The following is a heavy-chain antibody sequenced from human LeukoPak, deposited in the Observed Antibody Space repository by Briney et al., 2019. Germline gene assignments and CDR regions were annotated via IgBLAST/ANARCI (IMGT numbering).Heavy chain of an antibody. CDR1: GFTFSSYA. CDR3: AGRQGSYYDYFDY. J-gene: IGHJ4*02. Sequence: QSGGSLRLSCAASGFTFSSYAMSWVRQAPGKGLEWVSAISGSGGSTYYADSVKGRFTITRDNSKNTLYLQMNSLRAEDTAVYYCAGRQGSYYDYFDYWGQGTLVTVSS. CDR2: ISGSGGST. V-gene: IGHV3-23*01. D-gene: IGHD1-26*01.